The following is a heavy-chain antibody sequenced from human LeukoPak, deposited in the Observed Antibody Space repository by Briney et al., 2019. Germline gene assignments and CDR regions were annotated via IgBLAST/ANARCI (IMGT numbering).Heavy chain of an antibody. J-gene: IGHJ4*02. D-gene: IGHD5-24*01. CDR1: GFTFNSYI. Sequence: PGGSLRLSCAASGFTFNSYIMTWFRQPPGGGLEWVSSISGTGYVYSADSVKGRFTISRDNAKTSLYLQLNNLTAEDTAVYYCVRDLTIGDGYTKFDYWGQGTLVTVSS. V-gene: IGHV3-21*01. CDR3: VRDLTIGDGYTKFDY. CDR2: ISGTGYV.